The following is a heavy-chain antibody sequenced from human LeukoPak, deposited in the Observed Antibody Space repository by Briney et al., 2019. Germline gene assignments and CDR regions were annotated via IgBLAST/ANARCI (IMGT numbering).Heavy chain of an antibody. D-gene: IGHD7-27*01. V-gene: IGHV1-2*02. J-gene: IGHJ4*02. CDR1: VYTFTGHY. CDR3: ARDENWGPDY. Sequence: GASVKVSCKASVYTFTGHYMHWIRQAPGQGLEWMGWSEPNSGGTHYAQNFQGRLTISRDTSISTAYMELSRLSSDDTAMYYCARDENWGPDYWGQGTLVTVSS. CDR2: SEPNSGGT.